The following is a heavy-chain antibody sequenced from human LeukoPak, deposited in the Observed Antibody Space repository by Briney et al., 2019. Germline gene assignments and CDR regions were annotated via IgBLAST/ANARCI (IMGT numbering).Heavy chain of an antibody. V-gene: IGHV3-23*01. J-gene: IGHJ3*02. CDR2: ISGSGGST. CDR1: GFTFSSYE. CDR3: AKDRVTYDAFDI. D-gene: IGHD2-21*02. Sequence: GGSLRLSCAASGFTFSSYEMNWVRQAPGKGLEWVSAISGSGGSTYYADSVKGRFTISRDNSKNTLYLQMNSLRAEDTAVYYCAKDRVTYDAFDIWGQGTMVTVSS.